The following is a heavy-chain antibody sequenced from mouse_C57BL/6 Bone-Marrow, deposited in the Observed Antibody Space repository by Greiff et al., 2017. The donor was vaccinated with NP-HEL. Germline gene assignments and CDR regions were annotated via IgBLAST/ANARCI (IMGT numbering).Heavy chain of an antibody. V-gene: IGHV5-17*01. CDR1: GFTFSDYG. J-gene: IGHJ2*01. CDR3: TRQGLTGTRGYYLDY. D-gene: IGHD4-1*01. Sequence: EVQVVESGGGLVKPGGSLKLSCAASGFTFSDYGMHWVRQAPEKGLEWVAYISSGSSTIYYADTVKGRFTISRDNAKNTLFLQMTSLRSEDPAMYYCTRQGLTGTRGYYLDYWGQGTTLTVSS. CDR2: ISSGSSTI.